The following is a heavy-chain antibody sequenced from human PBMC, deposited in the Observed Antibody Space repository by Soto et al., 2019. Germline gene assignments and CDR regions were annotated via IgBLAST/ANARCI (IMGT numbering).Heavy chain of an antibody. J-gene: IGHJ4*02. CDR1: GYNFESYC. CDR3: GRQRTDFDF. D-gene: IGHD1-1*01. Sequence: GESVKTPGRSSGYNFESYCIGWVRQVPGKGLEWMGIIYPSDSDTKYSPSFEGQVTISVDKSISTAYLQWSSLKASGSAIYYCGRQRTDFDFWGQGTLVTVSS. V-gene: IGHV5-51*01. CDR2: IYPSDSDT.